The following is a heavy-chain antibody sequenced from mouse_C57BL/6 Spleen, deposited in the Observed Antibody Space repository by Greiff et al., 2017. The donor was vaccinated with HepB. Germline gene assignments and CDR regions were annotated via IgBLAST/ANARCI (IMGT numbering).Heavy chain of an antibody. Sequence: EVKLVESGGGLVKPGGSLKLSCAASGFTFSDYGMHWVRQAPEKGLEWVAYISSGSSTIYYADTVKGRFTISRDNAKNTLFLQMTSLRSEDTAMYYCASKGDGYYGYFDVWGTGTTVTVSS. CDR1: GFTFSDYG. V-gene: IGHV5-17*01. CDR2: ISSGSSTI. D-gene: IGHD2-3*01. J-gene: IGHJ1*03. CDR3: ASKGDGYYGYFDV.